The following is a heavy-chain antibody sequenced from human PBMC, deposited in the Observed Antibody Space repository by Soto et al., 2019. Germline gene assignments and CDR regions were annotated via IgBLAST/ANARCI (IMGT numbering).Heavy chain of an antibody. CDR1: GYTFTSYD. J-gene: IGHJ6*03. V-gene: IGHV1-8*01. CDR3: ARAPSLYDFWSGSNYYYYYMDV. Sequence: ASVKVSCKASGYTFTSYDINWVRQATGQGLEWMGWMNPNSGNTGYAQKFQGRVTMTRNTSISTAYMELSSLRSEDTAVYYCARAPSLYDFWSGSNYYYYYMDVWGKGTTVTVSS. D-gene: IGHD3-3*01. CDR2: MNPNSGNT.